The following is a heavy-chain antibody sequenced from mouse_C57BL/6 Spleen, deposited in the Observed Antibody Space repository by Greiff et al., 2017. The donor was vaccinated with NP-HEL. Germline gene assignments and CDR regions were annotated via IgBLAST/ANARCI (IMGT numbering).Heavy chain of an antibody. CDR3: APAPFAY. CDR1: GYTFTDYY. Sequence: EVQLQQSGPELVKPGASVKISCKASGYTFTDYYMNWVKQSHGKSLEWIGDINPNNGGTSYNQKFKGKATLTVDKSSSTAYMELRSLTSEDSAVYYCAPAPFAYWGQRTLVTVSA. J-gene: IGHJ3*01. CDR2: INPNNGGT. V-gene: IGHV1-26*01.